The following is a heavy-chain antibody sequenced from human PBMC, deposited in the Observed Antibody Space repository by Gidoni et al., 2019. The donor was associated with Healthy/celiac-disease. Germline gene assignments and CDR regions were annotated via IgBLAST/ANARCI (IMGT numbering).Heavy chain of an antibody. Sequence: EVQLVESGGGLVQPGGSLRLSCAASGFTFSSYWMSWVRQAPGKGLEWVANIKQDGSEKYYVDSVKGRFTISRDNAKNSLYLQMNSLRAEDTAVYYCASCSGGSCYRFAFDIWGQGTMVTVSS. CDR2: IKQDGSEK. CDR1: GFTFSSYW. V-gene: IGHV3-7*01. D-gene: IGHD2-15*01. CDR3: ASCSGGSCYRFAFDI. J-gene: IGHJ3*02.